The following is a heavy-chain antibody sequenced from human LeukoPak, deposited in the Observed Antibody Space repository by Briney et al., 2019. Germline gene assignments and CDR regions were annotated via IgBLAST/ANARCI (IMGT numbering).Heavy chain of an antibody. CDR2: ISVNNGNT. V-gene: IGHV1-18*01. CDR1: GYTFTSYG. D-gene: IGHD2-2*02. CDR3: ARDRLLNCSSTSCYTGLVGYYYYYYMDV. J-gene: IGHJ6*03. Sequence: ASVKVSCKASGYTFTSYGISWVRQAPGQGLEWMGWISVNNGNTNCAQKLQGRVTMTTDTSTSTAYMELRSLRSDDTAVYYCARDRLLNCSSTSCYTGLVGYYYYYYMDVWGKGTTVTVSS.